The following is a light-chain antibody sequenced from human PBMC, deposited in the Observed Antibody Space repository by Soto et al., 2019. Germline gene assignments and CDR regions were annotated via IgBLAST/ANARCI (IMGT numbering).Light chain of an antibody. CDR2: KAS. J-gene: IGKJ2*01. CDR1: QSISSW. V-gene: IGKV1-5*03. Sequence: DIQMTQSPSTLSASVGDRVTITCRASQSISSWLAWYQQKPGKAPKLLIYKASSLESGVPSRLSGSGSGTEFTLTISSLQPDDFATYYCQQYNSYWYTFGQGTKVDIK. CDR3: QQYNSYWYT.